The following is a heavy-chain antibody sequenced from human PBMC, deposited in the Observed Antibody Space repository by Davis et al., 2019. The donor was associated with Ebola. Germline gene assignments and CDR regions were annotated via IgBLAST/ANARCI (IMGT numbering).Heavy chain of an antibody. D-gene: IGHD2-21*01. J-gene: IGHJ5*02. V-gene: IGHV4-39*01. CDR2: IYYSGST. CDR3: ARLEVVDNWFDP. Sequence: MPSETLSLTCAVYGGSFSGYYWGWIRQPPGKGLEWIGSIYYSGSTYYNPSLKSRVTISVDTSKNQFSLKLSSVTAADTAVYYCARLEVVDNWFDPWGQGTLVTVSS. CDR1: GGSFSGYY.